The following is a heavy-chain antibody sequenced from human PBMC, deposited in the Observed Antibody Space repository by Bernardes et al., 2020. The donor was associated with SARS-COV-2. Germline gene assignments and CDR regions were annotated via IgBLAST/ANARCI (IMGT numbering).Heavy chain of an antibody. CDR2: ISAYNGNT. J-gene: IGHJ3*02. CDR1: GYTSTSYG. CDR3: AVLLQEEDAFDI. D-gene: IGHD3-22*01. Sequence: ASVKVSCKASGYTSTSYGISWVRQAPGQGLEWMGWISAYNGNTNYAQKLQGRVTMTTDTSTSTAYMELRSLRSDDTAVYYCAVLLQEEDAFDIWGQGTMVTVSS. V-gene: IGHV1-18*01.